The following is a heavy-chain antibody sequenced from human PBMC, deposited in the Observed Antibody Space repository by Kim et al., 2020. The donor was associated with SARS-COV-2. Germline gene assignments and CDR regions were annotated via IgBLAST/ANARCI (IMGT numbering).Heavy chain of an antibody. CDR2: IYDSGST. V-gene: IGHV4-31*03. D-gene: IGHD4-17*01. CDR1: GGSISSGGYY. J-gene: IGHJ4*02. CDR3: ARGVMNYGDYCIHL. Sequence: SETLSLTCTVSGGSISSGGYYWSWIRQHPGKGLEWIGYIYDSGSTYDNPPLKSRVTISVDTSKNQYSLKLSSVTAADTAVYYCARGVMNYGDYCIHLWGKGTLVTVSS.